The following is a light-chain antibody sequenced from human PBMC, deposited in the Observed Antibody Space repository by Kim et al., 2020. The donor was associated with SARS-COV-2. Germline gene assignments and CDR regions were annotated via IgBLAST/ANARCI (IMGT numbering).Light chain of an antibody. V-gene: IGLV6-57*04. Sequence: LTQPHSVSESPGKTVTISCTRSSGSIASNYVQWYQQRPGSAPTTVIYEDNQRPSGVPDRFSGSIDSSSNSASLTIPGLKTEDEADYYCQSYDSSNQVFGGGTQLTVL. CDR1: SGSIASNY. CDR3: QSYDSSNQV. CDR2: EDN. J-gene: IGLJ3*02.